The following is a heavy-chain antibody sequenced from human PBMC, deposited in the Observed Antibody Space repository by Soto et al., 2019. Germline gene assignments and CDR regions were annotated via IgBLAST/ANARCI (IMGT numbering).Heavy chain of an antibody. CDR2: IKSKTDGGTA. CDR3: TTGVGYCSTTSCYFSYYYYGMDV. V-gene: IGHV3-15*01. Sequence: EVQLVESGGGLVKPGGSLRLSCTGAGFTFSNAWMSWVRQAPGKGLEWVGRIKSKTDGGTADYAAPVKGRFTIARDDSKDTLFLQKNSLKTEDTVVYYCTTGVGYCSTTSCYFSYYYYGMDVGGQATSVTVSS. J-gene: IGHJ6*02. CDR1: GFTFSNAW. D-gene: IGHD2-2*01.